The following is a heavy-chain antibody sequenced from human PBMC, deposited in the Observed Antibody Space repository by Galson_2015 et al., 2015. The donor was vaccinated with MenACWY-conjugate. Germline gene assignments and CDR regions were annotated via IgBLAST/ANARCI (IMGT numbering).Heavy chain of an antibody. CDR3: TRGNDGCGRFDP. J-gene: IGHJ5*02. CDR2: ISPDGSVT. Sequence: SLRLSCAASGFTFNQYWMHWVRRAPGKGLVWVSRISPDGSVTNYADSVKGRFTLSRDNAKNTLYLQMNSLRGDDTAVYYCTRGNDGCGRFDPWGQGTLVTVSS. D-gene: IGHD5-24*01. CDR1: GFTFNQYW. V-gene: IGHV3-74*01.